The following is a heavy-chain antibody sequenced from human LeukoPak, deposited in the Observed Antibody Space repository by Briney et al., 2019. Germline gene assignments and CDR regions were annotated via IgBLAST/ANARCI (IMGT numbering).Heavy chain of an antibody. CDR2: ISLRGRT. J-gene: IGHJ4*02. CDR3: ARGADYDFWSGTLFDY. Sequence: PSGTLSLTCGVSGGSITTTNFWSWVRQPPGGGLEWIGEISLRGRTQYNPSLKSRVNISVDTSKNQFSLKLSSVTAADTAVYYCARGADYDFWSGTLFDYWGQGTLVTVSS. V-gene: IGHV4-4*02. CDR1: GGSITTTNF. D-gene: IGHD3-3*01.